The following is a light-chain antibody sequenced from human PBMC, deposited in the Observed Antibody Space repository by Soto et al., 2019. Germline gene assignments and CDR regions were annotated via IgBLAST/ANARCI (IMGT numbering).Light chain of an antibody. Sequence: QSALTQPASVSGSPGQSITISCTGTSSDVGGYNYVSWFQHYPGKAPKVMIYEVTNRPSGVSNRFSGSKSGNTASLTISGLQAEDEADYYCSLYTSSNTLIFGGGTKLTVL. V-gene: IGLV2-14*01. CDR3: SLYTSSNTLI. CDR2: EVT. J-gene: IGLJ2*01. CDR1: SSDVGGYNY.